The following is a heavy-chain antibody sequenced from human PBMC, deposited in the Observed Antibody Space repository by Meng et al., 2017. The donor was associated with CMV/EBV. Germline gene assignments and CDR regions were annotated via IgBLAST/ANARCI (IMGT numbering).Heavy chain of an antibody. V-gene: IGHV1-2*02. J-gene: IGHJ4*02. Sequence: VPRVQAGARVNKPGLPVNVYFKAFGYTFPGYYMHWGRQAPGQGLEWMGLINPNSGGTNYAQKFQGRVTMTRDTSISTAYMELSRLRSDDTDVYYCARDDGSLDYWGQGTLVTVSS. D-gene: IGHD2-15*01. CDR1: GYTFPGYY. CDR3: ARDDGSLDY. CDR2: INPNSGGT.